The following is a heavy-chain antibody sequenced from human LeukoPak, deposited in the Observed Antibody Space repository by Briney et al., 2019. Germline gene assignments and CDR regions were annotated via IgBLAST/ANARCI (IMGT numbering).Heavy chain of an antibody. J-gene: IGHJ3*02. CDR2: ISNTGDSI. CDR3: AKGGKEEAFDI. V-gene: IGHV3-23*01. CDR1: GLTFSDYA. Sequence: AGGSLRLSCAASGLTFSDYAMTWVRQAPGKGLEWVSDISNTGDSIDYADSVKGRFSISRDNSKNTLYLQMNSLRAEDTAVYYCAKGGKEEAFDIWGQGTMVTVSS. D-gene: IGHD1-26*01.